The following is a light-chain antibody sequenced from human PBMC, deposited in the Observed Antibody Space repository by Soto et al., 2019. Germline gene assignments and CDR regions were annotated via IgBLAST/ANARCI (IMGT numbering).Light chain of an antibody. CDR3: CSYAGSSTYV. V-gene: IGLV2-23*02. Sequence: QSVLTQPASVSGSPGQSITISCPGTSRDVGSNNLFSWNQQHPGKAPKLMIYEVSKRPSGVSNRFSGSKSGNTASLTISGLQAEDEADYYCCSYAGSSTYVFGTGTKVTVL. CDR2: EVS. CDR1: SRDVGSNNL. J-gene: IGLJ1*01.